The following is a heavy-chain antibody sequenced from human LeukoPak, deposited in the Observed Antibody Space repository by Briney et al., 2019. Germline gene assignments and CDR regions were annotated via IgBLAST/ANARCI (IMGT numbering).Heavy chain of an antibody. V-gene: IGHV3-23*01. Sequence: GGSLRLSCAASGFTFSSYAMHWVRQAPGKGLEWVSAISGSGGSTYYADSVKGRFTISRDNSKNTLYLQMNSLRAEDTAVYYCAKATADCSGGSCYSDYWGQGTLVTVSS. CDR2: ISGSGGST. J-gene: IGHJ4*02. D-gene: IGHD2-15*01. CDR3: AKATADCSGGSCYSDY. CDR1: GFTFSSYA.